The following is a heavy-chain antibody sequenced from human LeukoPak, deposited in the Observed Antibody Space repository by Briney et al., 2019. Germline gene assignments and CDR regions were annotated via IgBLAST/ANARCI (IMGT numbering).Heavy chain of an antibody. CDR2: IIPILGIA. Sequence: GASVKVSCKASGYTFTSYGISWVRQAPGQGLEWMGRIIPILGIANYAQKFQGRVTITADKSTSTAYMELSSLRSEDTAVYYCASQSVPAAIGRGLRFDPWGQGTLVTVSS. D-gene: IGHD2-2*01. V-gene: IGHV1-69*04. CDR3: ASQSVPAAIGRGLRFDP. CDR1: GYTFTSYG. J-gene: IGHJ5*02.